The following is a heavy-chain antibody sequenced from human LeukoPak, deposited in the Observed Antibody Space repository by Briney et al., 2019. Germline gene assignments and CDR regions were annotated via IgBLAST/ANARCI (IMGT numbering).Heavy chain of an antibody. CDR2: IIPIFGTA. V-gene: IGHV1-69*06. J-gene: IGHJ4*02. CDR1: GGTFSSYA. Sequence: SVKVSCKASGGTFSSYAISWVPQAPRQGLEWMGGIIPIFGTANYAQKFQGRVTITADKSTSAAYMELSSLRSEDTAVCYCARAEYSGYVDYWGQGTLVTVSS. D-gene: IGHD5-12*01. CDR3: ARAEYSGYVDY.